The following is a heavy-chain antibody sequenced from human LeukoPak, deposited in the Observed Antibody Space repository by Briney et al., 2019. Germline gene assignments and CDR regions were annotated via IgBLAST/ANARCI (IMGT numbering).Heavy chain of an antibody. Sequence: PGGSLRLSCAASGFTFSSYGMHWVRQAPGKGLEWVAVISYDGSNKDYADSVKGRFTISRDNAKNSLYLQMNSLRAEDTAVYYCARGAVVVVAATALSFYMDVWGKGTTVTISS. CDR2: ISYDGSNK. J-gene: IGHJ6*03. CDR3: ARGAVVVVAATALSFYMDV. D-gene: IGHD2-15*01. CDR1: GFTFSSYG. V-gene: IGHV3-30*03.